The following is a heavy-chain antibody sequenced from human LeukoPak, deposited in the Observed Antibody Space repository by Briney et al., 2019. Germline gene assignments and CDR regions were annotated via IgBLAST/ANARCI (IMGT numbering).Heavy chain of an antibody. CDR1: GFTFSSYG. D-gene: IGHD4-23*01. CDR2: MSYDGSNK. Sequence: PGGSLRLSCAASGFTFSSYGMHWVRQAPGKGLEWVAVMSYDGSNKYYADSVKGRFTISRDNSKNTLYLQMNSLRAEDTAVYYCAKDGDYGGNYGMDVWGQGTTVTVSS. J-gene: IGHJ6*02. V-gene: IGHV3-30*18. CDR3: AKDGDYGGNYGMDV.